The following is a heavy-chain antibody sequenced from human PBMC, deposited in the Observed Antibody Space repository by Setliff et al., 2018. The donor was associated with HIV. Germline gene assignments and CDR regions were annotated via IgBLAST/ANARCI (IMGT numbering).Heavy chain of an antibody. CDR2: IYPGDSDT. CDR3: ARFWNSGSYRDAFDY. Sequence: PGESLKISCKGSGYSFTSYWIGWVRQMSGKGLEWMGIIYPGDSDTRYSPSFQGQVIISADKSISTAYLQWSSLKASDSAMYYCARFWNSGSYRDAFDYWGQGTLVTVSS. D-gene: IGHD1-26*01. CDR1: GYSFTSYW. J-gene: IGHJ4*02. V-gene: IGHV5-51*01.